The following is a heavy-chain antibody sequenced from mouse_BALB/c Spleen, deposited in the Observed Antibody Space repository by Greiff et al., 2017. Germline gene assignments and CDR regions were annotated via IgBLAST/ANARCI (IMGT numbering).Heavy chain of an antibody. CDR1: GYSITSDYA. CDR3: ARSEYYGSSLFDY. CDR2: ISYSGST. Sequence: VQLQQSGPGLVKPSQSLSLTCTVTGYSITSDYACNWIRQFPGNKLEWMGYISYSGSTSYNPSLKSRISITRDTSKNQFFLQLNSVTTEDTATYYCARSEYYGSSLFDYWGQGTTLTVSS. V-gene: IGHV3-2*02. D-gene: IGHD1-1*01. J-gene: IGHJ2*01.